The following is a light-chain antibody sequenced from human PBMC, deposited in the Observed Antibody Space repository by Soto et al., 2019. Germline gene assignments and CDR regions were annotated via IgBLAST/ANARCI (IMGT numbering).Light chain of an antibody. CDR2: GAS. J-gene: IGKJ1*01. CDR1: QSVDSAF. Sequence: EIVLTQSPGSLSLSLGERATLSCRASQSVDSAFFAWYQQKPGQPPRLLMYGASRRATGIPDRFSGSGSGTDFTLTISRLEPKDFAVYYCQQYASSLTFGKGTKVEI. CDR3: QQYASSLT. V-gene: IGKV3-20*01.